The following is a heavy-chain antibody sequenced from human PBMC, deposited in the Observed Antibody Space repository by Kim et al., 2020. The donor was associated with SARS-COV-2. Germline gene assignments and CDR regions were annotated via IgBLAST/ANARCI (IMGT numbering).Heavy chain of an antibody. J-gene: IGHJ4*02. V-gene: IGHV4-34*01. CDR1: GGSFSGYY. Sequence: SETLSLTCAVYGGSFSGYYWSWIRQPPGKGLEWIGEINHSGSTNYNPSLKSRVTISVDTSKNQFSLKLSSVTAADTAVYYCARGRLDQLDYCGGDCFFDYWGQGTQVTVSS. CDR2: INHSGST. D-gene: IGHD2-21*02. CDR3: ARGRLDQLDYCGGDCFFDY.